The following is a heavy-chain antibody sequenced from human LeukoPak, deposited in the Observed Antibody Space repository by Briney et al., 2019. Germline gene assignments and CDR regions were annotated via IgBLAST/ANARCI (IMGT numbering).Heavy chain of an antibody. CDR3: ARGRDVGYCSSTSCYANALRYYFDY. J-gene: IGHJ4*02. Sequence: SETLSLTCTVSGYTVSSGYYWGWIRQPPGKGLEWIGSIYQSGSTYYNPSLKSRVTISVDTSKNQFSLKLSSVTAADTAVYYCARGRDVGYCSSTSCYANALRYYFDYWGQGTLVTVSS. D-gene: IGHD2-2*01. CDR1: GYTVSSGYY. CDR2: IYQSGST. V-gene: IGHV4-38-2*02.